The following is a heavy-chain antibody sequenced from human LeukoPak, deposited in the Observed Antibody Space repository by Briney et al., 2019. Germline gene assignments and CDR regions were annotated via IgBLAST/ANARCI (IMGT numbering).Heavy chain of an antibody. CDR3: ARGGLSSGWYG. D-gene: IGHD6-19*01. CDR2: SYYSGST. CDR1: GGSISSYY. J-gene: IGHJ4*02. Sequence: TETLSLTCTVSGGSISSYYWSWIRQPPGKGLEWIGYSYYSGSTNYNPSLKSRVTISLDTSKNQFSLKLNSVTAADTAVYYCARGGLSSGWYGWGQGTLVTVSS. V-gene: IGHV4-59*01.